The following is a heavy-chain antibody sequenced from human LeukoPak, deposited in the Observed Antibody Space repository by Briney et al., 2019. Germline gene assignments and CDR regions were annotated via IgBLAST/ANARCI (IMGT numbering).Heavy chain of an antibody. J-gene: IGHJ4*02. V-gene: IGHV1-2*02. CDR3: ARDRYGDGFAHLDY. CDR1: GYTFTSYA. CDR2: ITPSGDT. D-gene: IGHD5-24*01. Sequence: GASVNVSCKASGYTFTSYAMHWVRQAPGQGLEWMGWITPSGDTNYPQKFQGRVAITRDTSITTAYMDLSGLTSDDTAMYYCARDRYGDGFAHLDYWGQGALVSVSS.